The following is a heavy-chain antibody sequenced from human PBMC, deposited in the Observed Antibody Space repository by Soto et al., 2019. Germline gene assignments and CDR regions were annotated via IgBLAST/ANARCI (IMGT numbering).Heavy chain of an antibody. J-gene: IGHJ3*02. D-gene: IGHD1-26*01. CDR3: ARARWELLGDSFDI. V-gene: IGHV3-30-3*01. CDR1: GFTFSSYA. Sequence: QVQLVESGGGVVEPGRSLRLSCEASGFTFSSYAMHWVRKAPGKGLEWVAVISYDGSKKYYRDTVKGRFTSSRDNVKNTLYRQMNSLRAEGTAVYDCARARWELLGDSFDIWGQGTMVTVSS. CDR2: ISYDGSKK.